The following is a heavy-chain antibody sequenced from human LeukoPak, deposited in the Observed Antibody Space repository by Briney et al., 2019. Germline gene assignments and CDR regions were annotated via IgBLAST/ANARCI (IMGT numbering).Heavy chain of an antibody. CDR2: ISDSGGST. J-gene: IGHJ4*02. CDR1: GFTFSSYA. Sequence: GGSLRLSCAASGFTFSSYAMGWVRQAAGKGLEWVSVISDSGGSTFYADSVKGRFTISRDNSKNTLYLHVNSLRAEDTAIYYCAKKHSGSYYDYWGQGTLVTVSS. V-gene: IGHV3-23*01. D-gene: IGHD1-26*01. CDR3: AKKHSGSYYDY.